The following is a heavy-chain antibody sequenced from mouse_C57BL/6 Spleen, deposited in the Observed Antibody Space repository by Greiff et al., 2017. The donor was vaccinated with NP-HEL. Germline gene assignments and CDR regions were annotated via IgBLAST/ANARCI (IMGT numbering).Heavy chain of an antibody. J-gene: IGHJ4*01. CDR2: ISDGGSYT. CDR3: ARDYVYGGYYAMDY. CDR1: GFTFSSYA. Sequence: EVQGVESGGGLVKPGGSLKLSCAASGFTFSSYAMSWVRQTPEKRLEWVATISDGGSYTYYPDNVKGRFTISRDNAKNNLYLQMSHLKSEDTAMYYCARDYVYGGYYAMDYWGQGASVTVSS. D-gene: IGHD2-2*01. V-gene: IGHV5-4*01.